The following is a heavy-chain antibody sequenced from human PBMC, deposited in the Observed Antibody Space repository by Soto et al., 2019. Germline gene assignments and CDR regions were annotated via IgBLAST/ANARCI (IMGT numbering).Heavy chain of an antibody. CDR3: ARGRYCSSTSCYSERPFDY. CDR1: GGTFSSYA. D-gene: IGHD2-2*01. J-gene: IGHJ4*02. V-gene: IGHV1-69*01. Sequence: QVQLVQSGAEVKKPGSSVKVSCKASGGTFSSYAISWVRQAPGQGLEWMGGIIPIFGTANYAQKFQGRVTITADESTXXXXXXXSSLRSEDTAVYYCARGRYCSSTSCYSERPFDYWGQGTLVTVSS. CDR2: IIPIFGTA.